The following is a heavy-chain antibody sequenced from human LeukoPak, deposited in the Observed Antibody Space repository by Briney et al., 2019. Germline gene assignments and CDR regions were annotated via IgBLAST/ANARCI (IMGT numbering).Heavy chain of an antibody. D-gene: IGHD5-12*01. Sequence: GASVKVSCKASGYTFTSYDINWVRQATGQGLEWMGWMNPNSGNTGYAQKFQGRVTMTRNTSTSTAYMELRSLRSDDTAVYYCAREEGGSGMDVWGQGTTVTVSS. CDR2: MNPNSGNT. CDR1: GYTFTSYD. J-gene: IGHJ6*02. V-gene: IGHV1-8*01. CDR3: AREEGGSGMDV.